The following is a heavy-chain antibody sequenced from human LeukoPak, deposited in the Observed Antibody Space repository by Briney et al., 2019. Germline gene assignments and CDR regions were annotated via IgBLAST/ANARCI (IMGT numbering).Heavy chain of an antibody. CDR2: INWNGGST. D-gene: IGHD3-9*01. CDR1: GFTFDDYG. V-gene: IGHV3-20*04. Sequence: GGSLRLSCAASGFTFDDYGMSWVRQAPGEGLEWVSGINWNGGSTGYADSVKGRFTISRDNAKNSLYLQMNSLRAEDTALYYCARVGTYYDILAGYYSTYFDDWGQGTLVTVSS. CDR3: ARVGTYYDILAGYYSTYFDD. J-gene: IGHJ4*02.